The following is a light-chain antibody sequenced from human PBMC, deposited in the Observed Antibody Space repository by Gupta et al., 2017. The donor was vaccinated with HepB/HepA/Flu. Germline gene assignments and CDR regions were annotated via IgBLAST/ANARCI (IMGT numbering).Light chain of an antibody. CDR2: GAS. Sequence: EIVMTQSPSTLSVSPGERATLSCRASQSVSTNLAWYQQKPGQVPRLLIYGASTRATGIRARFSGSGSGTEFTLTISSLQSEDFAVYYCQQYNSWPPGSFGQGTKLEIK. J-gene: IGKJ2*04. CDR3: QQYNSWPPGS. CDR1: QSVSTN. V-gene: IGKV3-15*01.